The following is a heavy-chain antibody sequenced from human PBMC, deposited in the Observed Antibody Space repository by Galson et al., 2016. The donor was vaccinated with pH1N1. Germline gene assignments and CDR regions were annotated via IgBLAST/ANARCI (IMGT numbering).Heavy chain of an antibody. CDR2: ISGSGGRT. V-gene: IGHV3-23*01. Sequence: SLRLSCAASGFTFSSYAMGWVRQAPGKGLERVSAISGSGGRTYYADSVKGRFTISRDNSKNTLYLQMNSLRAEDTAVYYCAKTLTHDEIYDAFDIWGQGTMVTVSS. J-gene: IGHJ3*02. CDR3: AKTLTHDEIYDAFDI. CDR1: GFTFSSYA. D-gene: IGHD2/OR15-2a*01.